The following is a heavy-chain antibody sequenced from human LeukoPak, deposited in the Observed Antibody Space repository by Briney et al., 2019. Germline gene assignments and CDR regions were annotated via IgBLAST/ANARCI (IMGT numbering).Heavy chain of an antibody. CDR1: GGSISSSNW. CDR2: IYYSGST. J-gene: IGHJ5*02. D-gene: IGHD3-10*01. Sequence: SETLSLTCAVSGGSISSSNWWSWVRQPPGKGLEWIGSIYYSGSTYYNPSLKSRVTISVDTSKNQFSLKLSSVTAADTAVYYCARKVSDGDWFDPWGQGTLVTVSS. V-gene: IGHV4-39*01. CDR3: ARKVSDGDWFDP.